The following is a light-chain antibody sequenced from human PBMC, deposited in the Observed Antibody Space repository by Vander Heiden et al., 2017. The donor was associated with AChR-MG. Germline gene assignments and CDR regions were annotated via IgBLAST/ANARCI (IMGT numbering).Light chain of an antibody. CDR3: QSYDSSLSGSGVV. CDR2: GNS. V-gene: IGLV1-40*01. CDR1: SSNIGAGYD. Sequence: QSVLTQPPSVSGAPGQTVTISCTGTSSNIGAGYDVHWYQQLPGTAPKLLIYGNSNRPSGVPDRFSGSKSGTSASLAITGLQAEDEADYYCQSYDSSLSGSGVVFGGGTKLTVL. J-gene: IGLJ2*01.